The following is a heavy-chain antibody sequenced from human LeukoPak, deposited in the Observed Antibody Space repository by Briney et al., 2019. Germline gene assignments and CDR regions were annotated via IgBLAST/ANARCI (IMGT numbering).Heavy chain of an antibody. CDR3: AVGGIVGATTERYYYYYYMDV. CDR2: ISWDGGSS. J-gene: IGHJ6*03. D-gene: IGHD1-26*01. Sequence: GGSLRLSCAASGFTFDDYAMHWVRQAPGKVLEWVSLISWDGGSSYYADSVKGRFTISRDNSKNSLYLQMNSLRAEDTALYYCAVGGIVGATTERYYYYYYMDVWGKGTTVTVSS. CDR1: GFTFDDYA. V-gene: IGHV3-43D*03.